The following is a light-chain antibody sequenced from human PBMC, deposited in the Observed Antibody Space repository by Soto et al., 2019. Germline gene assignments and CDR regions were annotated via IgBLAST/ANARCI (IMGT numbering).Light chain of an antibody. J-gene: IGKJ1*01. CDR1: QSVSIL. CDR2: GAT. Sequence: IVMTQAPATLSVSPGEGATLSCRPSQSVSILLAWYQQKPGQAPRLLIHGATTRATGIPARFSGSGSGTEFTLTISSLQSEDFAVYYCQQYNNWPRTFGQGTKVDIK. V-gene: IGKV3-15*01. CDR3: QQYNNWPRT.